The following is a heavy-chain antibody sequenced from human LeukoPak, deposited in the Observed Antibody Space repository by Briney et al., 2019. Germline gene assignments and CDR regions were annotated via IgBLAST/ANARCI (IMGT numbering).Heavy chain of an antibody. CDR2: IYYSGST. CDR1: GGSISSYY. Sequence: KPSETLSLTCTVSGGSISSYYWSWIRQPPGKGLEWIGYIYYSGSTNYNPSLKSRVTMSVDTSKNQFSLKLSSVTAADTAVYYCARDRLPSGSYYRAFDIWGQGTMVTVSS. V-gene: IGHV4-59*12. J-gene: IGHJ3*02. D-gene: IGHD1-26*01. CDR3: ARDRLPSGSYYRAFDI.